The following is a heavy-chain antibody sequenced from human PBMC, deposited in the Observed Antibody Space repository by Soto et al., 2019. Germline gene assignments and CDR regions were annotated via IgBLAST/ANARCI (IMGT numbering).Heavy chain of an antibody. CDR1: GFTFSSYA. CDR2: ISGSGGST. D-gene: IGHD4-17*01. CDR3: AKDYYGDYVGPLDP. J-gene: IGHJ5*02. Sequence: EVQLLESGGGLVQPGGSLRLSCAASGFTFSSYAMSWVRQAPGKGLEWVSAISGSGGSTYYADSVKGRFTISRDNSKTTLYLQMNSLRAEDTAVYYCAKDYYGDYVGPLDPWGQGTLVTVSS. V-gene: IGHV3-23*01.